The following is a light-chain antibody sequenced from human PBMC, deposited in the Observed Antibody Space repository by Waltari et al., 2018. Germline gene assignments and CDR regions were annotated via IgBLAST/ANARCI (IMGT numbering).Light chain of an antibody. V-gene: IGLV2-14*01. J-gene: IGLJ1*01. Sequence: QSALTQPASVSGSPGQSITISCPGSSTDVGAYNFVSWYHQHPGKVPKLILYDVGNRPSGISHRFSASKSGNTASLTISGLQEEDEGEYYCSSYTTSTTLLFGTGTRLTVL. CDR2: DVG. CDR1: STDVGAYNF. CDR3: SSYTTSTTLL.